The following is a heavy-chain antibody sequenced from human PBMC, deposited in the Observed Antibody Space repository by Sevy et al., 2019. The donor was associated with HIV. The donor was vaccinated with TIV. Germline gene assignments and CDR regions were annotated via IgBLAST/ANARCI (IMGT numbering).Heavy chain of an antibody. CDR2: ISGSGGST. D-gene: IGHD3-22*01. V-gene: IGHV3-23*01. J-gene: IGHJ4*02. CDR1: GFTFSSYA. CDR3: AKDLNDSSGYYYLYPFDY. Sequence: GGSLRLSCAASGFTFSSYAMSWVRQAPGKGLEWVSAISGSGGSTYYADSVKGRFTISRDNSKNTLYLQMNSLRAEDTAVYYCAKDLNDSSGYYYLYPFDYWGQGTLVTVSS.